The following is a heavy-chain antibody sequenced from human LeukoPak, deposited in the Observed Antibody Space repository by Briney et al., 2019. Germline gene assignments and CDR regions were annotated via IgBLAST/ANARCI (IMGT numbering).Heavy chain of an antibody. CDR3: ARRGGLKRGGSCFDY. CDR2: MNPNSGNT. CDR1: GYTFTSYD. J-gene: IGHJ4*02. Sequence: ASVKVSCKASGYTFTSYDINWVRQATGQGLEWMGWMNPNSGNTGYAQKFQGRVTMTRNTSISTAYMELSSLRSEDAAVYYCARRGGLKRGGSCFDYWGQGTLVTVSS. V-gene: IGHV1-8*01. D-gene: IGHD2-15*01.